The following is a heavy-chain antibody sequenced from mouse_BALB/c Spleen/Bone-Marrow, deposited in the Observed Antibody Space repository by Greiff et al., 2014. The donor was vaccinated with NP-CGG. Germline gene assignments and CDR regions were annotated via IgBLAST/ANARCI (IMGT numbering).Heavy chain of an antibody. CDR1: GFNIKDTY. D-gene: IGHD1-1*01. Sequence: VQLQQSGAELVKPGASVKLSCTASGFNIKDTYMHWVKQRPEQGLEWIGRIDPANGNTKYNPKFQDKATITADTSSNTAYLQLSSLSSEDTAVYYCAPYYCGSNQFAYWGQGTLVTVSA. CDR3: APYYCGSNQFAY. V-gene: IGHV14-3*02. J-gene: IGHJ3*01. CDR2: IDPANGNT.